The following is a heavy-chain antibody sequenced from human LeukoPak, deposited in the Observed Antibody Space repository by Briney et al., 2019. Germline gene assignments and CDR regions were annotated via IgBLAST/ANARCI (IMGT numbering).Heavy chain of an antibody. J-gene: IGHJ3*02. CDR1: GYTFTGYF. V-gene: IGHV1-2*02. CDR3: AREEGIVVVVARSSAFDI. CDR2: INPNSGGT. Sequence: ASVKVSCKASGYTFTGYFMHWVRQAPGQGLEWMGWINPNSGGTNYEQKFQGRDTLTRDTSISTAYMELSRLRSDDTAVYYCAREEGIVVVVARSSAFDIWGQGTMVTVSS. D-gene: IGHD2-15*01.